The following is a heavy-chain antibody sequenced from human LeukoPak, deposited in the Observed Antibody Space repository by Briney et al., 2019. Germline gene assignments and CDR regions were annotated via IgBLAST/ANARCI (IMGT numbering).Heavy chain of an antibody. Sequence: SETLSLTWTVSGGSIGSSSYYWGWIRQPPGKGLEWIGSIYYSGSTYYNPSLKSRVTISVDTSKNQFSLKLSSVTAADTAVYYCARDRDSLVGYVDYWGQGTLVTVSS. D-gene: IGHD3-16*01. CDR2: IYYSGST. J-gene: IGHJ4*02. CDR3: ARDRDSLVGYVDY. V-gene: IGHV4-39*07. CDR1: GGSIGSSSYY.